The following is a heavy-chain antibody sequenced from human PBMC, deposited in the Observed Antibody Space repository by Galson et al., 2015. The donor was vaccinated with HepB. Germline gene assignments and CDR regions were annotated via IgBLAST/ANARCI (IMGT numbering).Heavy chain of an antibody. CDR3: ARDGITGTHDAFDI. Sequence: SVKVSCKASGYSFASYGISWVRQAPGQGLEWMGWISDGNTKYTQNFQGRVTMTSVTSTSTVYMDLRSLRSDDTAVYYCARDGITGTHDAFDIWGQGTVVTVSS. CDR2: ISDGNT. V-gene: IGHV1-18*04. CDR1: GYSFASYG. D-gene: IGHD1-20*01. J-gene: IGHJ3*02.